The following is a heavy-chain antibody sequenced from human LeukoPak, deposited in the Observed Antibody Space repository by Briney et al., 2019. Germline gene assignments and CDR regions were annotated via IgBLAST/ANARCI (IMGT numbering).Heavy chain of an antibody. Sequence: PSETLSLTCAVYGGSFSGYYWSWIRQPPGKGLEWIGYIYYSGSTNYNPSLKSRVTISVDTSKNQFSLKLSSVTAADTAVYYCARVMVRGVTFDYWGQGTLVTVSS. D-gene: IGHD3-10*01. CDR3: ARVMVRGVTFDY. CDR2: IYYSGST. CDR1: GGSFSGYY. J-gene: IGHJ4*02. V-gene: IGHV4-59*01.